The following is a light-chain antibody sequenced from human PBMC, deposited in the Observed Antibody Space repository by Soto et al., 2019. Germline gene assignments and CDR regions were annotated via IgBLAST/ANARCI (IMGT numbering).Light chain of an antibody. V-gene: IGLV1-47*01. J-gene: IGLJ2*01. CDR1: SSNIGAGYG. CDR3: AAWDDSLSGVV. CDR2: RNN. Sequence: QPVLTQPPSVSGAPGQRVTISCAGTSSNIGAGYGVHWYQQLPGRAPKLLIYRNNQRPSGVPDRFSGSKSGTSASLAISGLRSEDEADYYCAAWDDSLSGVVFGGGTKVTVL.